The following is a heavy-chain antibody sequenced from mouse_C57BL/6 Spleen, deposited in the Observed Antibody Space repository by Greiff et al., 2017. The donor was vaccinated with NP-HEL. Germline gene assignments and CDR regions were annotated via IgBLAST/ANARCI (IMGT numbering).Heavy chain of an antibody. V-gene: IGHV1-77*01. D-gene: IGHD2-5*01. CDR2: IGPGSGST. CDR1: GYTFTDYY. Sequence: QVHVKQSGAELVKPGASVKISCKASGYTFTDYYINWVKQRPGQGLEWIGKIGPGSGSTYYNEKFKGKATLTADKSSSTAYMQLSSLTSEDSAVYFCAREADYSNYVWYFDVWGTGTTVTVSS. CDR3: AREADYSNYVWYFDV. J-gene: IGHJ1*03.